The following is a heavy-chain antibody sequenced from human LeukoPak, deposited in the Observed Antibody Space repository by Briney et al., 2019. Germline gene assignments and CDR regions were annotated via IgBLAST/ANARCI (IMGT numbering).Heavy chain of an antibody. J-gene: IGHJ4*02. Sequence: GGSLRLSCAASGFTFSSYAMSWVRQAPGKGLEWVSAISGSGGSTYYADSVKGRSTISRDNSKNTLYLQMNSLRAEDTAVYYCAKMPYSSSWYFDYWGQGTLVTVSS. CDR3: AKMPYSSSWYFDY. V-gene: IGHV3-23*01. D-gene: IGHD6-13*01. CDR2: ISGSGGST. CDR1: GFTFSSYA.